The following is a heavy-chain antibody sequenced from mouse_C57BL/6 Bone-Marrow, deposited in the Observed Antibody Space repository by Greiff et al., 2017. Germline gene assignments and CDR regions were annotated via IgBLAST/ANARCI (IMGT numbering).Heavy chain of an antibody. J-gene: IGHJ2*01. V-gene: IGHV1-55*01. Sequence: QVQLQQPGAELVKPGASVKMSCKASGYTFTSYWITWVKQRPGQGLEWIGDIYPGSGSTNYNEKFKSKATLTVDTSSSTAYMPLSSLTSEDSAVYYCAGVYYGYFYFDYWGQGTTLTVSS. D-gene: IGHD2-2*01. CDR1: GYTFTSYW. CDR3: AGVYYGYFYFDY. CDR2: IYPGSGST.